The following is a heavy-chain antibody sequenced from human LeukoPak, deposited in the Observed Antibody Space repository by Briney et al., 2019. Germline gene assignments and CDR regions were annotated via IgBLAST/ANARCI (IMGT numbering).Heavy chain of an antibody. D-gene: IGHD2-15*01. J-gene: IGHJ6*02. CDR3: ARDQVVAGYYYYYGMDV. Sequence: GGSLRLSCAAFGFTVSSNYMSWVRQAPGKGLERVSLIHSDGRTYHADSVKGRFIISRDNSNNTVFLQMNSLGAEDTAVYYCARDQVVAGYYYYYGMDVWGQGTTVTVSS. CDR1: GFTVSSNY. V-gene: IGHV3-66*01. CDR2: IHSDGRT.